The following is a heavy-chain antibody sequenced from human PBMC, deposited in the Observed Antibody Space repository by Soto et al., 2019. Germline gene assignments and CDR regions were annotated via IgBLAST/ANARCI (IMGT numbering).Heavy chain of an antibody. D-gene: IGHD2-2*01. Sequence: GGSLRLSCAASGFTFSSYAMSWVRQAPGKGLEWVSAISGSGGSTYYADSVKGRFTISRDNSKNTLYLQMNSLRAEDTAVYYCAKAKGTSSQLMLAYPIKQYYYYYYGMDVWGQGTTVTVSS. V-gene: IGHV3-23*01. CDR3: AKAKGTSSQLMLAYPIKQYYYYYYGMDV. CDR2: ISGSGGST. CDR1: GFTFSSYA. J-gene: IGHJ6*02.